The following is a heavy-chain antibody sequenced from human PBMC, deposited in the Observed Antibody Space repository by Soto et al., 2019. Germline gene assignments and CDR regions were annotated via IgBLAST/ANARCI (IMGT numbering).Heavy chain of an antibody. CDR3: ARVGYGVSLGQRFDP. D-gene: IGHD3-3*01. Sequence: QGQLMESGGGVVLPGRSLRLSCAASGLPFSGYAMHWVRQAPGKGLEWVAAISHDASGTFYADSVKGRFTISRDDSKNMLFLQMNRLGPAEPAVYHGARVGYGVSLGQRFDPWGQGTLVIVSS. J-gene: IGHJ5*02. CDR2: ISHDASGT. V-gene: IGHV3-30-3*01. CDR1: GLPFSGYA.